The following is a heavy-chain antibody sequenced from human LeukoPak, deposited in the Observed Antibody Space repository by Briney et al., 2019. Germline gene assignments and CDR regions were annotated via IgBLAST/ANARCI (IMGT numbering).Heavy chain of an antibody. D-gene: IGHD6-19*01. CDR2: ISSASNYI. CDR1: GFTFSSYS. Sequence: GGSLRLSCAASGFTFSSYSMNWVRQAPGKGLERVSSISSASNYIYYADSVKGRFTISRDNAKNSLYLQMNSLRADDTAVYYCARTDAVAGTRGANDHWGQGTLVTVSS. CDR3: ARTDAVAGTRGANDH. J-gene: IGHJ4*02. V-gene: IGHV3-21*01.